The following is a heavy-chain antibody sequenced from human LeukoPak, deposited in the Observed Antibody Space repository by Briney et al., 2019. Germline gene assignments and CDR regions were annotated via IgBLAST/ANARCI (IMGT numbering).Heavy chain of an antibody. CDR2: IFSSGNT. V-gene: IGHV4-59*01. CDR1: GGSISGFY. J-gene: IGHJ6*03. CDR3: ARVYSFFYNYMDV. Sequence: SETLSLTCNVSGGSISGFYWNWIRQSPGKGLEWIGYIFSSGNTKYNPFLQSRVTLSLDASKNQFSLKLTSVAAADAAVYYCARVYSFFYNYMDVWGRGTTVTVSS. D-gene: IGHD2/OR15-2a*01.